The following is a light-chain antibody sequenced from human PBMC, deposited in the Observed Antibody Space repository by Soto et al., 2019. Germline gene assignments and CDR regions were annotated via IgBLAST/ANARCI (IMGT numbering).Light chain of an antibody. V-gene: IGKV3-20*01. CDR3: QQYGSSPT. Sequence: EIVLTQSPGTLSLSPGERATLSCRASQSVRTNYLAWYKQKPGQAPRLLIYGASSRATGIPDRFSGSGSGTDFTLTISRLEPEDFVIYYCQQYGSSPTFGQGTKVDI. J-gene: IGKJ1*01. CDR1: QSVRTNY. CDR2: GAS.